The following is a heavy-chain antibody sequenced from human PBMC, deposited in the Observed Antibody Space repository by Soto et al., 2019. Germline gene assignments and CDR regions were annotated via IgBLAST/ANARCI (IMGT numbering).Heavy chain of an antibody. J-gene: IGHJ4*02. CDR2: IWYDGSNK. Sequence: GGSLRLSCAASGFTFSSYGMHWVRQAPGKGLEWVAVIWYDGSNKYYADSVKGRFTISRDNSKNTLYLQMNSLRAEDTAVYYCAKDSRVLAAAGTGFDYWGQGTLVTVSS. CDR1: GFTFSSYG. CDR3: AKDSRVLAAAGTGFDY. V-gene: IGHV3-30*02. D-gene: IGHD6-13*01.